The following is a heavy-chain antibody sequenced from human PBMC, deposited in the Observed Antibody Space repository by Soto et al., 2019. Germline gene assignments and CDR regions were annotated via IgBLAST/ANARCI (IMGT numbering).Heavy chain of an antibody. J-gene: IGHJ6*02. V-gene: IGHV1-69*06. CDR3: ARVGYNFWSRYYYYGMDV. CDR1: GGTFSSYA. D-gene: IGHD3-3*01. Sequence: QVRLVQSGAEVKKPGSSVKVYCEASGGTFSSYAVTWVRQAPGQWLEWVCGIIPIVTTPNYAQKFQGRLTISANKSTRTSYMELSSLRSEDTFVYYCARVGYNFWSRYYYYGMDVWGQGTPVIVSS. CDR2: IIPIVTTP.